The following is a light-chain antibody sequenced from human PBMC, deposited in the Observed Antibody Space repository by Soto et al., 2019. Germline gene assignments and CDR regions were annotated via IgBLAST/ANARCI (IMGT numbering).Light chain of an antibody. Sequence: QSVLTQPPSASGTPGQRVTISCSGSSSNIGSNYVYWYQQLPGTAPKLLIYRNNQRPSGVPDRFSGSKSGTSASLAISGLRSEDEADYYCAAWDDSLSGPLFGTGTKLTV. CDR1: SSNIGSNY. J-gene: IGLJ1*01. CDR2: RNN. V-gene: IGLV1-47*01. CDR3: AAWDDSLSGPL.